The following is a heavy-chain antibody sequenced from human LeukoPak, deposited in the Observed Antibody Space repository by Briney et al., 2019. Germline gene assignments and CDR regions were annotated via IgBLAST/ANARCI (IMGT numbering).Heavy chain of an antibody. D-gene: IGHD4-23*01. Sequence: GGSLRLSCVASGFIFSRYDMHWVRQAPGKGLEWVALIWHDGSKTHYADSVKGRFTVSRDDSKSTLYVQMNSLRVEDTAVYYCAREEGVDGTSGINNWGQGTLVIVSS. V-gene: IGHV3-33*01. CDR3: AREEGVDGTSGINN. CDR2: IWHDGSKT. CDR1: GFIFSRYD. J-gene: IGHJ4*02.